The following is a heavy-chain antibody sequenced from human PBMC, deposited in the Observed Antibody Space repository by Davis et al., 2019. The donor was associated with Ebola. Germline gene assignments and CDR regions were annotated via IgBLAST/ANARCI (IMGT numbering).Heavy chain of an antibody. CDR2: IYYSGST. J-gene: IGHJ6*02. CDR1: GGSISSSSYY. Sequence: SETLSLTCTVSGGSISSSSYYWGWIRQPPGKGLEWIGSIYYSGSTYYNPSLKSRVTISVDTSKNQFSLKLSSVTAADTAVYDCARVGFPRWYYYGMDVWGQGTTVTVSS. V-gene: IGHV4-39*07. CDR3: ARVGFPRWYYYGMDV.